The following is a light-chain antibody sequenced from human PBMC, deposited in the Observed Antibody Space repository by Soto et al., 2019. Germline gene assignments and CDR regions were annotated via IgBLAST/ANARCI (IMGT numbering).Light chain of an antibody. J-gene: IGKJ2*01. Sequence: DIQMTQSPSSLSASVGDRVTITCRASQRISTYFNWYQQKPGKAPNLLIFGSSTLHSGVPSRFSGSGSGTDFILTISSLQPEDFATYYCQQRYSLPHTFSQGTKLEIK. V-gene: IGKV1-39*01. CDR2: GSS. CDR3: QQRYSLPHT. CDR1: QRISTY.